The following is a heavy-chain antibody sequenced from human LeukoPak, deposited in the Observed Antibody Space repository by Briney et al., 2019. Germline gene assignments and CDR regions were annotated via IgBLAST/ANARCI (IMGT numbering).Heavy chain of an antibody. CDR1: GYTFTSYY. D-gene: IGHD6-6*01. Sequence: ASVKVSCKASGYTFTSYYMHWVRQAPGQGLEWMGWINPNSGGTNFAQKFQGRVAMTRDTSISTAYMELGSLRSDGTAVYYCARARWQLVPYFDSWGQGTLVTVSS. CDR3: ARARWQLVPYFDS. J-gene: IGHJ4*02. CDR2: INPNSGGT. V-gene: IGHV1-2*02.